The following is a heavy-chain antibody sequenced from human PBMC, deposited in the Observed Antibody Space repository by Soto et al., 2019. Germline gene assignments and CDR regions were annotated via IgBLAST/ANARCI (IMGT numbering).Heavy chain of an antibody. V-gene: IGHV3-74*01. CDR3: ARGRPYGMDV. CDR1: GFTFGSYW. Sequence: EVQLVESGGGLVQPGGSLRVSCAASGFTFGSYWMNWVRQAPGKGLVWVSRIDSDGSSTTYADSVKGRFTTSRDNANNTLYLQMSSLRVEDTAVYYCARGRPYGMDVWGQGTTVTVSS. J-gene: IGHJ6*02. CDR2: IDSDGSST.